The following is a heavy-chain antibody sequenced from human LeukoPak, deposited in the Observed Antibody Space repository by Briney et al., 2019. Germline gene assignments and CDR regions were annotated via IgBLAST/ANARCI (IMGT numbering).Heavy chain of an antibody. J-gene: IGHJ4*02. CDR3: AKVRTTMISGFDY. Sequence: PGRSLRLSCAASGFTFDDYAMHWIRQAPGKGLEWVSGISWNSGSIGYADSVKGRFTISRDNAKNSLYLQMNSLRAEDTALYYCAKVRTTMISGFDYWGQGTLVTVSS. CDR1: GFTFDDYA. V-gene: IGHV3-9*01. D-gene: IGHD3-22*01. CDR2: ISWNSGSI.